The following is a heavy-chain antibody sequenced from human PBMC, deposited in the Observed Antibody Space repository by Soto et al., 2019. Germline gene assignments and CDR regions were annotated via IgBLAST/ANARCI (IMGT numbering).Heavy chain of an antibody. CDR2: SHQSGNT. CDR3: ATRDSSRFY. Sequence: QVRLQESGPGLVKPSGTLSLTCAVSGVSISSHDWWTWVGQPPGKGLEGIGESHQSGNTNYNSSLESRVTISVDKSKNQFSLKLSSVTVADTAVYYCATRDSSRFYWGQGTLVTVSS. D-gene: IGHD6-13*01. J-gene: IGHJ4*02. V-gene: IGHV4-4*02. CDR1: GVSISSHDW.